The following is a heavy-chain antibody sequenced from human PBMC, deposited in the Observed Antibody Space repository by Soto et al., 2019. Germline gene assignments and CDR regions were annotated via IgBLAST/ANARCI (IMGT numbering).Heavy chain of an antibody. CDR2: ISAYNGNT. CDR3: ARDRWGSNGYGSLDY. V-gene: IGHV1-18*01. CDR1: GYTFTSYG. D-gene: IGHD3-16*01. J-gene: IGHJ4*02. Sequence: ASLKVSCKASGYTFTSYGISWVRQAPGQGLEWMGWISAYNGNTNYAQKLQGRVTMTTDTSTSTAYMELRSLRSDDTAVYYCARDRWGSNGYGSLDYWGQGTLVTVSS.